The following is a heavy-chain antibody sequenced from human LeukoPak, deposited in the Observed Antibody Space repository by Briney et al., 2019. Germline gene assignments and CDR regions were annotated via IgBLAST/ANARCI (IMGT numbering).Heavy chain of an antibody. Sequence: SETQSLTCAVYGGSFSGYYWSWIRQPPGKGLEWIGEINHSGSTNYNPSLKSRVTISVDTSKNQFSLKLSSVTAADTAVYYCASSKAYTVTDYWGQGTLVTVSS. D-gene: IGHD4-4*01. V-gene: IGHV4-34*01. CDR1: GGSFSGYY. CDR3: ASSKAYTVTDY. CDR2: INHSGST. J-gene: IGHJ4*02.